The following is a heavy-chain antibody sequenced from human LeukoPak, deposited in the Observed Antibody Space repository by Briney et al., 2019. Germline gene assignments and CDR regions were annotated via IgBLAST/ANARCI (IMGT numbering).Heavy chain of an antibody. CDR2: RNGGST. J-gene: IGHJ4*02. V-gene: IGHV3-20*04. Sequence: GGSLRLSCAASGFTFDDYGMSWVRQAPGKGLEWVSGRNGGSTGYADSVKGRFTISRDNAKNSLYLQMNNLRAEDTAIYYCATDSYVSGSYYRLFYWGQGTLVTVSS. CDR1: GFTFDDYG. D-gene: IGHD3-10*01. CDR3: ATDSYVSGSYYRLFY.